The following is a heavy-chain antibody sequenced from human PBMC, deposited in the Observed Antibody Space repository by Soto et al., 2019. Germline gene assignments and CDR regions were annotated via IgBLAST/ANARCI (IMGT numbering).Heavy chain of an antibody. D-gene: IGHD3-10*01. V-gene: IGHV3-23*01. Sequence: GGSLRLSCAASGFTFSSYSMSWVRQAPGKGLEWVSGFRTSGDGGTTNYADSVKGRFTISRDNSKNMLFLQMNSLRAEDTAIYYCAKKVNSGPGSQYFDYWGQGTLVTVSS. CDR1: GFTFSSYS. CDR3: AKKVNSGPGSQYFDY. CDR2: FRTSGDGGTT. J-gene: IGHJ4*02.